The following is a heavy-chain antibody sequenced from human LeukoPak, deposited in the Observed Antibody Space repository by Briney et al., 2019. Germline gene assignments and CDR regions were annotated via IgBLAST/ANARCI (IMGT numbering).Heavy chain of an antibody. CDR3: ARDPGVPAAIGYYGMDV. CDR1: GFTFSNYS. V-gene: IGHV3-48*01. Sequence: GGSLRLSCAASGFTFSNYSMNWVRQAPGKGLEWVSYISSSSSTIYYADSVKGRFTISRDNAKDSLYLQMNGLRAEDTAVYYCARDPGVPAAIGYYGMDVWGQGTTVTVSS. CDR2: ISSSSSTI. D-gene: IGHD2-2*02. J-gene: IGHJ6*02.